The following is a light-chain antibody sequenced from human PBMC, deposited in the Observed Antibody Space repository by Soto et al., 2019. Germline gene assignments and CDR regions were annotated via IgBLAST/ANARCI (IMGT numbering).Light chain of an antibody. Sequence: DIQMAQSPSTLSASVGDRVTITCRASQSISAFLAWYQQKPGRAPTLLVYKASTLESGVPSRFSGSGSGTEFTLTISSLQPDDFATYYCQQYNSYPLTFGQGTRLEIK. CDR1: QSISAF. CDR3: QQYNSYPLT. V-gene: IGKV1-5*03. J-gene: IGKJ5*01. CDR2: KAS.